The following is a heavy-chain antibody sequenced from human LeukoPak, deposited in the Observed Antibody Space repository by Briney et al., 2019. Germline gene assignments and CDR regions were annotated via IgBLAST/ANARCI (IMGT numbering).Heavy chain of an antibody. CDR1: GFTFSSYG. Sequence: PGGSLRLSCAASGFTFSSYGMSWVRQAPGKGLEWVSAISGSGGSTYYADSVKGRFTISRDNSKNTLYLQMNSLRAEDTAVYYCAKDGGGGDGHNKGGFDIWGQGAMVTVSS. CDR3: AKDGGGGDGHNKGGFDI. CDR2: ISGSGGST. D-gene: IGHD5-24*01. V-gene: IGHV3-23*01. J-gene: IGHJ3*02.